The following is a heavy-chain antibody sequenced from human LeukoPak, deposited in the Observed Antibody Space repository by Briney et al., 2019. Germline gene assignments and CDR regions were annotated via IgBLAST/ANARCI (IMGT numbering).Heavy chain of an antibody. V-gene: IGHV4-59*01. J-gene: IGHJ5*02. Sequence: SETLSLTCTVSGGSISSYYWSWIRQPPGKGLEWIGYIYYSGSTNYNPSLKSRVTISVDTSKNQFSLKLSSVTAADTAVYYCARADYDFWSGYYLRWFDPWGQGTLVTVSS. CDR2: IYYSGST. CDR3: ARADYDFWSGYYLRWFDP. D-gene: IGHD3-3*01. CDR1: GGSISSYY.